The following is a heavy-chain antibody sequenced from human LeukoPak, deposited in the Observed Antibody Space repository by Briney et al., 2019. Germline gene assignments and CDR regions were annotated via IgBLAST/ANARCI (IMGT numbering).Heavy chain of an antibody. CDR3: ARRPRNDP. CDR2: VHPNSGNT. V-gene: IGHV1-8*01. CDR1: GYRFTPWE. Sequence: AAVKVSCKPSGYRFTPWEINWVRQAAGQGLEWMGWVHPNSGNTAYAQKFQGRVTMTRDTCISTAYMELRGLRFDDAAVYCCARRPRNDPRGEGTLVTV. D-gene: IGHD1-14*01. J-gene: IGHJ5*02.